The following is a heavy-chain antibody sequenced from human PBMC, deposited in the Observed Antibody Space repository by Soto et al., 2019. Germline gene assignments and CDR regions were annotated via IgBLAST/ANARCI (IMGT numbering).Heavy chain of an antibody. J-gene: IGHJ3*02. CDR1: GGSFSGYY. V-gene: IGHV4-34*01. CDR2: INHSGST. Sequence: QVQLQQWGAGLLKPSETLSLTCAVYGGSFSGYYWSWIRQPPGKGLEWIGEINHSGSTNYNPSLKSRVTISVDTSKNQFSLKLSSVTAADTAVYYCARGPYRRYCSGGSCYGAFDIWGQGTMVTVSS. CDR3: ARGPYRRYCSGGSCYGAFDI. D-gene: IGHD2-15*01.